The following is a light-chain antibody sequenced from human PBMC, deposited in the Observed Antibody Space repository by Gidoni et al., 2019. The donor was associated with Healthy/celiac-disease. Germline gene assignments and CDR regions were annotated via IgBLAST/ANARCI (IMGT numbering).Light chain of an antibody. CDR1: SSNIGAGYD. CDR2: GNS. Sequence: SVLTQPPSVSGDPGRGVPISCTGSSSNIGAGYDVHWYQQLPGTAPKLLIYGNSNRPSGVPDRFSGSKSGTSASLAITRLKAEDEADYYCQSYDSSLSGFWVFGGGTKLTVL. J-gene: IGLJ3*02. CDR3: QSYDSSLSGFWV. V-gene: IGLV1-40*01.